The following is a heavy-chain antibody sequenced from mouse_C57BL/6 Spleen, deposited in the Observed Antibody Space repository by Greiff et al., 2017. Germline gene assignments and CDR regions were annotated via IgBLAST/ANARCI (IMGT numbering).Heavy chain of an antibody. CDR2: INYDGSST. CDR1: GFTFSDYY. D-gene: IGHD1-1*01. CDR3: ARDEAITTERGGFAY. V-gene: IGHV5-16*01. J-gene: IGHJ3*01. Sequence: EVQRVESEGGLVQPGSSMKLSCTASGFTFSDYYMAWVRQVPEKGLEWVANINYDGSSTYYLDSLKSRFIISRDNAKNILYLQMSSLKSEDTATYYCARDEAITTERGGFAYWGQGTLVTVSA.